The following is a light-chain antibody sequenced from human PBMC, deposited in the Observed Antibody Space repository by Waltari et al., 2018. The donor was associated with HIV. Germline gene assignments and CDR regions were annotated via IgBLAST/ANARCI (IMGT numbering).Light chain of an antibody. CDR1: SGYSHYK. CDR3: GADQRSGSNIVLV. V-gene: IGLV9-49*03. CDR2: VGTGGIVE. J-gene: IGLJ3*02. Sequence: QPVLTQPPSASASMGASVTLTCTLSSGYSHYKVAWYQQRPGKGPRLVMRVGTGGIVETQGGGNPGRFPVFGSRPNRTLTLKNIQEKDDHDFHCGADQRSGSNIVLVFGGGTKLTVL.